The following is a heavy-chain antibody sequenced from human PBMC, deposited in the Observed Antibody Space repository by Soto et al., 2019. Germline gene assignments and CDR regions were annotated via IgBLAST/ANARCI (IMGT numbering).Heavy chain of an antibody. CDR2: ISYSGST. V-gene: IGHV4-59*11. J-gene: IGHJ4*02. CDR1: GASMSSHY. CDR3: ARADPAASVGY. D-gene: IGHD2-15*01. Sequence: KAXETLSLTCTVSGASMSSHYWTWLRQSPGKGLEWIGYISYSGSTYYNPSLKSRVSISADTSKNQFSLRMNSMIAADTAVYYCARADPAASVGYWGQGTLVTVSS.